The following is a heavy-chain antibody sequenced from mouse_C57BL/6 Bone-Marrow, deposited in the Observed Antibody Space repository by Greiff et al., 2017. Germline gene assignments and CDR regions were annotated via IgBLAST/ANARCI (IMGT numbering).Heavy chain of an antibody. CDR3: ARGPLLFDY. V-gene: IGHV1-19*01. CDR2: INPYNGGT. Sequence: EVQLQQSGPVLVKPGASVKMSCKASGYTFTDYYMNWVKQSHGKSLEWIGVINPYNGGTSYNQKFKGKATLTVDKSSSTAYMELNSLTSEDSAVYYCARGPLLFDYWGQGTTLTVSS. CDR1: GYTFTDYY. J-gene: IGHJ2*01.